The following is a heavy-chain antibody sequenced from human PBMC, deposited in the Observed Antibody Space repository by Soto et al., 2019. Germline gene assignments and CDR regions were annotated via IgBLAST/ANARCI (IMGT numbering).Heavy chain of an antibody. Sequence: QVQLVQSGAEVKKPGASVKISCKASGGTFSSYAISWVRQTPGQGLEWMGGIIPIFGTGNYAQKFQLRVTTTADIATSTAYMELSSLRSEDTAVYYCARDPSGDYEFLYYYGMDVWGQGTTVTVSS. V-gene: IGHV1-69*06. CDR3: ARDPSGDYEFLYYYGMDV. CDR2: IIPIFGTG. CDR1: GGTFSSYA. J-gene: IGHJ6*02. D-gene: IGHD2-21*02.